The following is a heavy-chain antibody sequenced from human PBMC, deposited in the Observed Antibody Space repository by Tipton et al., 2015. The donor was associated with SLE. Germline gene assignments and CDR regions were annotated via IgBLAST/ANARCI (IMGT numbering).Heavy chain of an antibody. D-gene: IGHD3-22*01. J-gene: IGHJ4*02. CDR3: ARGGTYHDRNGNIDY. Sequence: TLSLTCTVSGASISSYYWSWIRQPPGKGLEWIGYVYDIEFTNYNPSLKSRVTISLDTSKNQFSLKLSSVTAAVTAVYYCARGGTYHDRNGNIDYCGQGPLHTASS. CDR1: GASISSYY. CDR2: VYDIEFT. V-gene: IGHV4-59*01.